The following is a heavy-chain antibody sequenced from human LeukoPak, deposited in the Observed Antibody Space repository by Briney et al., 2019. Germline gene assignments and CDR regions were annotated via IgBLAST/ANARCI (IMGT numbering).Heavy chain of an antibody. CDR3: ARGTLWRELLNY. V-gene: IGHV3-23*01. CDR2: ISDSGGST. Sequence: GGSLRLSCAASGFTFSSYAMSWVRQAPGKGLEWVSAISDSGGSTYYADSVKGRFTISRDNAKNSLYLQMNSLRAEDTAVYYCARGTLWRELLNYWGQGTLVTVSS. J-gene: IGHJ4*02. D-gene: IGHD1-26*01. CDR1: GFTFSSYA.